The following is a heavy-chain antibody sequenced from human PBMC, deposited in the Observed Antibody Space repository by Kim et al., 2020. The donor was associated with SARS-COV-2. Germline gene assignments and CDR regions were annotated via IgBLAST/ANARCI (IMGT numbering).Heavy chain of an antibody. Sequence: GTNDARKFQGRVTMTRDTSISTAYMELSRLRSDDTAVYYCARDGSTGFDYWGQGTLVTVSS. CDR2: GT. D-gene: IGHD7-27*01. CDR3: ARDGSTGFDY. V-gene: IGHV1-2*02. J-gene: IGHJ4*02.